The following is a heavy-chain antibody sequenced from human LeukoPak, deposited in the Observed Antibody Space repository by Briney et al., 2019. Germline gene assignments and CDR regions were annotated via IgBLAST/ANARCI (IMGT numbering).Heavy chain of an antibody. J-gene: IGHJ4*02. V-gene: IGHV3-23*01. Sequence: GGSLRLSCTASGFTFSNYAMTWVRQAPGKGLEWVSTISGSGGRTYYADSVKGRFTVSRDNSKNTLYLRMNSLRAEDTAVYHCANRNYYDSSGSYYILYFDYWGRGTLVTVSS. D-gene: IGHD3-22*01. CDR2: ISGSGGRT. CDR1: GFTFSNYA. CDR3: ANRNYYDSSGSYYILYFDY.